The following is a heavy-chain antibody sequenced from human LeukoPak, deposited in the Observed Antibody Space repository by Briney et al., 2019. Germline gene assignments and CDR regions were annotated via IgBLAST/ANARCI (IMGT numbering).Heavy chain of an antibody. CDR1: GGSFSGYY. J-gene: IGHJ5*02. CDR3: ARHVSRSWLGGYFDP. V-gene: IGHV4-34*01. Sequence: SETLSLTCAVYGGSFSGYYWSWIRQPPGKGLEWIGEINHSGSTNYNPSLKSRVTISVDTSKNQFSLKLSSVTAADTAVYYCARHVSRSWLGGYFDPWGQGSLVTVSS. D-gene: IGHD6-13*01. CDR2: INHSGST.